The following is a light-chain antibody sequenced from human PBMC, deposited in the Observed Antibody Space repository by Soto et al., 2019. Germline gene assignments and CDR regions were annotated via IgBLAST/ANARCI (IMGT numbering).Light chain of an antibody. Sequence: EVVLTQSPATLSLSPGEGATLSCRASQSVPSNYLAWYQQKPGQAPRLLMYGASTRAAGVPDRFSGSGSGTDFTLTITRLEPEDFAMYYCQQYGRSPRLYMFGQGTNL. CDR1: QSVPSNY. J-gene: IGKJ2*01. CDR3: QQYGRSPRLYM. CDR2: GAS. V-gene: IGKV3-20*01.